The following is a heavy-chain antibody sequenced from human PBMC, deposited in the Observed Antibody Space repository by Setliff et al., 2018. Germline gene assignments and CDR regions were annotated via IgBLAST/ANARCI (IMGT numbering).Heavy chain of an antibody. CDR2: IYYSGST. CDR3: ARGGKILEWLYAHDY. D-gene: IGHD3-3*01. Sequence: SETLSLTCTVSGGSISSSSYYWGWIRQPPGKGLEWIGSIYYSGSTYYNPSLKSRVTISVDASKNQFSLKLSSVTAADTAVYYCARGGKILEWLYAHDYWGQGTLVTVSS. V-gene: IGHV4-39*07. J-gene: IGHJ4*02. CDR1: GGSISSSSYY.